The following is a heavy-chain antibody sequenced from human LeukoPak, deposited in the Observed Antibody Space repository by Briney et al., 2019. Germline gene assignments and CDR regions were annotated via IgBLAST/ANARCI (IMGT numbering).Heavy chain of an antibody. CDR1: VLTFIKEW. J-gene: IGHJ4*02. Sequence: GWSVPVSRPACVLTFIKEWLSGVGQAPARGRDWVGGIKSKTDGGTTDYAAPVKGRFTISRDDSENTLYLQMNSLKTEDTAVYYCTTADYDILTGYYPFDYWGQGTLVTVSS. V-gene: IGHV3-15*01. CDR2: IKSKTDGGTT. CDR3: TTADYDILTGYYPFDY. D-gene: IGHD3-9*01.